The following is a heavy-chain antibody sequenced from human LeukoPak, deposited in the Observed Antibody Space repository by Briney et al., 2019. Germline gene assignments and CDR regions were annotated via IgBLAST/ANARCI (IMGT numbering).Heavy chain of an antibody. Sequence: SETLSLTCTVSGGSINNNNFYWGGIRQPPGKGLEGIGNIYYSGTAYNNPSLKSRLTLSIDTSKNQFSLRLTSVTAADTAVYYCASFRADFWSGPLTGFWGQGTLVTVSS. J-gene: IGHJ4*02. D-gene: IGHD3-3*01. CDR2: IYYSGTA. CDR1: GGSINNNNFY. CDR3: ASFRADFWSGPLTGF. V-gene: IGHV4-39*01.